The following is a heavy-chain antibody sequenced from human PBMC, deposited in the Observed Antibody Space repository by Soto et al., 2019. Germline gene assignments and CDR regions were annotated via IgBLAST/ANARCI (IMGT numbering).Heavy chain of an antibody. J-gene: IGHJ6*02. D-gene: IGHD6-13*01. Sequence: PGGSLRLSCAASEFTFSDYGMHWVRQAPGKGLEWVALISYDGSHKYYADSVKGRFTISRDSYKNTLYLQMNSLRGEDTAVYYCAKTIAAGSPYYYGMDVWGQGTTVTVSS. V-gene: IGHV3-30*18. CDR1: EFTFSDYG. CDR3: AKTIAAGSPYYYGMDV. CDR2: ISYDGSHK.